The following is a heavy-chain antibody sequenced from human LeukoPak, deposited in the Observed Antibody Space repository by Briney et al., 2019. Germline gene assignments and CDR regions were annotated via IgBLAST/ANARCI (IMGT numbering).Heavy chain of an antibody. J-gene: IGHJ3*02. CDR3: ARVGARLGAFDI. V-gene: IGHV3-74*01. CDR1: GFIFSSYW. D-gene: IGHD6-25*01. CDR2: IKSDGSST. Sequence: GGSLRLSCAASGFIFSSYWMHWVRQAPEKGLVWVSRIKSDGSSTSYADSVKGRFTVSRDNAKNTLYLQMNSLRAEDTAVYYCARVGARLGAFDIWGQGTMVTVSS.